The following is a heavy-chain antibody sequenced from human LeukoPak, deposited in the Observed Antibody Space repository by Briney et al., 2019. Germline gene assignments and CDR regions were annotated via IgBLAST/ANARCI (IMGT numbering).Heavy chain of an antibody. CDR3: ARVIAVAGTKPYYYYGMDV. Sequence: ASVKVSCKASGGTFSSYAISWVRQAPGQGLEWMGRIIPILGIANYAQKFQGRVTITADKSTSTAYMELSSLRSEDTAVYYCARVIAVAGTKPYYYYGMDVWGQGTTVTVSS. CDR1: GGTFSSYA. CDR2: IIPILGIA. D-gene: IGHD6-19*01. V-gene: IGHV1-69*04. J-gene: IGHJ6*02.